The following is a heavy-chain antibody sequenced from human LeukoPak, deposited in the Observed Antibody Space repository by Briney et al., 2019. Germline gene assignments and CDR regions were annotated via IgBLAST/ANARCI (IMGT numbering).Heavy chain of an antibody. CDR2: INAGNGNT. J-gene: IGHJ4*02. Sequence: GASVKVSCKASGYTLTSYAMHWVRQAPGQRLEWMGWINAGNGNTKYSQEFQGRVTISRDTSASTAYLELSSLRSEDTAVYYCARGPRGYSYGYFDYWGQGTLVTVSS. V-gene: IGHV1-3*03. D-gene: IGHD5-18*01. CDR1: GYTLTSYA. CDR3: ARGPRGYSYGYFDY.